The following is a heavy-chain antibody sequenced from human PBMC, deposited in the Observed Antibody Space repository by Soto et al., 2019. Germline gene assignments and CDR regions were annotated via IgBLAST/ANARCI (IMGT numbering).Heavy chain of an antibody. CDR3: ASAGPPYYDFWSGSYGMDV. CDR2: IYYSGST. V-gene: IGHV4-59*08. D-gene: IGHD3-3*01. Sequence: SETLSLTCTVSGGSISSYYWSWIRQPPGKGLEWIGYIYYSGSTNYNPSLKSRVTISVDTSKNQFSLKLSSVTAADTAVYYCASAGPPYYDFWSGSYGMDVWGLGTTVTVSS. J-gene: IGHJ6*02. CDR1: GGSISSYY.